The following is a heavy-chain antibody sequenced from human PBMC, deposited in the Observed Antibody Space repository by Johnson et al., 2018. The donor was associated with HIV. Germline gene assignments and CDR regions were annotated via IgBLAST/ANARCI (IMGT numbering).Heavy chain of an antibody. V-gene: IGHV3-33*05. J-gene: IGHJ3*02. CDR1: GFTFRSYG. CDR3: ASRPGGDFCSGGSCRPNPYDGFDI. CDR2: ISYDGSKK. D-gene: IGHD2-15*01. Sequence: QVHLVESGGGVIQPGGSLRLSCAASGFTFRSYGIHWVRQAPGKGLEWVAVISYDGSKKYYSDSVKGRFTISRDNSNNTLYVQMNSLRAEDTAVYYCASRPGGDFCSGGSCRPNPYDGFDIWGQGTKVTVSS.